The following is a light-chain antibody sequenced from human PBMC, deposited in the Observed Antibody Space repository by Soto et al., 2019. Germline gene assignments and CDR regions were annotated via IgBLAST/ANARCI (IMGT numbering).Light chain of an antibody. CDR1: QSVSSY. J-gene: IGKJ1*01. V-gene: IGKV3-11*01. Sequence: EIVLTQSPATLSLSPGERATLSCRASQSVSSYLAWYQQKPGQAPRLLIYDASNRATGIPARFSGSGSGTDFTLTISSLEPEDFADYDCQQRSNCPRPFGPGPKVDIK. CDR2: DAS. CDR3: QQRSNCPRP.